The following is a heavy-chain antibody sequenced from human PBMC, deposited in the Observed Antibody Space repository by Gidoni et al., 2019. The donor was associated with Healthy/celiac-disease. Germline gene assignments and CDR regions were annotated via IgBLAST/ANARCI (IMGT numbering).Heavy chain of an antibody. CDR1: GFTFSSYS. J-gene: IGHJ5*01. CDR3: ARDPSYYYGSGSYYNVNWFDP. D-gene: IGHD3-10*01. Sequence: EVQLVESGGGLVQPGGSLRLSCAASGFTFSSYSMNWVRQAPGKGLEWVSYISSSSSTIYYADSVKGRFTISRDNAKNSLYLQMNSLRDEDTAVYYCARDPSYYYGSGSYYNVNWFDPWGQGTLVTVSS. CDR2: ISSSSSTI. V-gene: IGHV3-48*02.